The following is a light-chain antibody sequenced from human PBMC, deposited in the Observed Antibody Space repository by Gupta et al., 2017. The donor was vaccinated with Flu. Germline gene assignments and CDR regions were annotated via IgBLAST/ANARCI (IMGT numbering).Light chain of an antibody. Sequence: QSALTQPPSVSGSPGQSVTISCTGTSSDVGSSNRVSWYQQSPGTAPKLMIYEVSNRASGVPDRFSGSKSGSTASLIISGLQAEDEADYYCSIYRRWSTWVFGGGTKVTVL. CDR2: EVS. V-gene: IGLV2-18*01. J-gene: IGLJ3*02. CDR1: SSDVGSSNR. CDR3: SIYRRWSTWV.